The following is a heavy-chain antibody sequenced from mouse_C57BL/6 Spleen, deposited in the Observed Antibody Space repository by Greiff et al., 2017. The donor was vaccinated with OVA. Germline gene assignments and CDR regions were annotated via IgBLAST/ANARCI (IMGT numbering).Heavy chain of an antibody. J-gene: IGHJ3*01. CDR2: FHTYNDDT. D-gene: IGHD3-2*02. CDR3: ARPEDSSGYGFAY. CDR1: GYTFTTYP. V-gene: IGHV1-47*01. Sequence: VQLQQSGAELVKPGASVKMSCKASGYTFTTYPIEWLKQNHGKSLEWIGNFHTYNDDTKYNEKFKGKATLTVEKSSSTVYLKLSRLTSDDSAVYYCARPEDSSGYGFAYWGQGTLVTVSA.